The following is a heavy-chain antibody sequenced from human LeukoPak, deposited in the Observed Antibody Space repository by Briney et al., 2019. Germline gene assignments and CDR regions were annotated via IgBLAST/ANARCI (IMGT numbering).Heavy chain of an antibody. CDR3: ARTAVGALDY. V-gene: IGHV3-30-3*01. CDR2: ISYDGSNK. D-gene: IGHD1-26*01. Sequence: PGGSLRLSCAASGFTFSSYAMHRVRQAPGKGLEWVAVISYDGSNKYYADSVKGRFTISRDNSKNTLYLQMNSLRAEDTAVYYCARTAVGALDYWGQGTLVTVSS. CDR1: GFTFSSYA. J-gene: IGHJ4*02.